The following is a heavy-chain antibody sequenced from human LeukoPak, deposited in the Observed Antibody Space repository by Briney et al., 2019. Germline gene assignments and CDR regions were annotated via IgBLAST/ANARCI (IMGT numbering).Heavy chain of an antibody. CDR1: GGSINSNDYN. J-gene: IGHJ2*01. V-gene: IGHV4-30-4*01. CDR2: IYYSGSA. CDR3: AREVVVVPAASLGWYFDL. Sequence: SETLSLTCTVSGGSINSNDYNWSWIRQPPGKGLEWIGYIYYSGSAYYNPSLKSRLTISVDTSKSQLSLRLTSVTAADTAVYYCAREVVVVPAASLGWYFDLWGRGTLVTVSS. D-gene: IGHD2-2*01.